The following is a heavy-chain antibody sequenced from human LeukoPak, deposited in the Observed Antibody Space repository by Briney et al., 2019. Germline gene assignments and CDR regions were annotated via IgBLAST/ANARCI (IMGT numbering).Heavy chain of an antibody. J-gene: IGHJ3*02. CDR1: GFTFSSYW. CDR3: ARGPDAFDI. Sequence: GGSLRLSCAASGFTFSSYWMSWARQAPGKGLEWVANIKQEGSEKYYVDSVEGRFTISRDNAKNSLYLQMNSLRAEDTAVYYCARGPDAFDIWGQGTMVTVSS. CDR2: IKQEGSEK. V-gene: IGHV3-7*01.